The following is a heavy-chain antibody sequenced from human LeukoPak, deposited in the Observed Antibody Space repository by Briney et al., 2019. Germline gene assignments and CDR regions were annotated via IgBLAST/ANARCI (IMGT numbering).Heavy chain of an antibody. CDR2: ISYDGSNK. CDR1: GFTFSSYG. CDR3: AKEGIAAFDP. V-gene: IGHV3-30*18. Sequence: GGSLRLSCAASGFTFSSYGMHWVRQAPGKGLEWVAVISYDGSNKYYADSVKGRFTISRDNSKNTLYLQMNSLRAEDTAVYYCAKEGIAAFDPWGQGTLVTVSS. D-gene: IGHD6-13*01. J-gene: IGHJ5*02.